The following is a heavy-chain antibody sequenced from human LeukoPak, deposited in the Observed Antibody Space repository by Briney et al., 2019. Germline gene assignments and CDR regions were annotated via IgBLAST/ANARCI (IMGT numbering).Heavy chain of an antibody. V-gene: IGHV1-8*01. D-gene: IGHD3-22*01. CDR3: ARDLPTSVVAYDY. CDR1: GYTFTSYD. CDR2: MNPNSGNT. Sequence: ASVKVSCKASGYTFTSYDINWVRQATGQGLEWMGWMNPNSGNTGYAQKFQGRVTMTRNTSISTAYMELRSLRSDDTAVYYCARDLPTSVVAYDYWGQGTLVTVSS. J-gene: IGHJ4*02.